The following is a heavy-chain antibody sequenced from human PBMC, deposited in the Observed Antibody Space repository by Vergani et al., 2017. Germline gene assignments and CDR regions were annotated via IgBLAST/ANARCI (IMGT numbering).Heavy chain of an antibody. CDR2: INHSGST. Sequence: QVQLQQWGAGLLTPSETLSLTCAVYGGSFSGYYWSWIRQPPGKGLEWIGEINHSGSTNYNPSLKSRVTISVDTSKNQFSLKLRSVTAADTAVYYCARGVRGTIFGVVFAFRWFDPWGQGTLVTVSS. J-gene: IGHJ5*02. CDR1: GGSFSGYY. CDR3: ARGVRGTIFGVVFAFRWFDP. V-gene: IGHV4-34*01. D-gene: IGHD3-3*01.